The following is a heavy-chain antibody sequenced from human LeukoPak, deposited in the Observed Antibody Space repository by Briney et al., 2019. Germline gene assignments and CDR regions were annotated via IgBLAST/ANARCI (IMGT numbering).Heavy chain of an antibody. CDR3: ARRGADDYYYYMDV. J-gene: IGHJ6*03. Sequence: GGSLRLSCAASGFTFSSYRMNWVRQSPEKGLEWIAFIGTTTTMYYADSVKGRFTISRDNAKNSLYLQMNSLTVEDTAVYYCARRGADDYYYYMDVWGKGTTVIVSS. V-gene: IGHV3-48*01. CDR1: GFTFSSYR. CDR2: IGTTTTM. D-gene: IGHD4/OR15-4a*01.